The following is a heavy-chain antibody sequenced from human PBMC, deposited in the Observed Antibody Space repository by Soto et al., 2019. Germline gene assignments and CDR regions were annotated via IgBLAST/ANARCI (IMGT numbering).Heavy chain of an antibody. D-gene: IGHD3-10*01. Sequence: SETLSLTCTVSGGSISGYHWSWMRQPAGKGLEWIGRIYTSGSTNYNPSLKSRLTMSVDTSKNQFSLELSSVTAADTAVYYCARGKPLGSGSYFQQSWFDPWGQGTRVTVSS. CDR2: IYTSGST. J-gene: IGHJ5*02. CDR3: ARGKPLGSGSYFQQSWFDP. CDR1: GGSISGYH. V-gene: IGHV4-4*07.